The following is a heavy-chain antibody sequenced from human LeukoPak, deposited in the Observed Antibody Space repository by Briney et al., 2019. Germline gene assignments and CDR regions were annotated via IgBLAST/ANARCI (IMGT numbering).Heavy chain of an antibody. V-gene: IGHV1-18*01. D-gene: IGHD4-17*01. J-gene: IGHJ4*02. CDR2: ISAYNGNT. CDR1: GYTFTSYG. CDR3: ARDLAYGDYEYYFDY. Sequence: GESLKISCKASGYTFTSYGISWVRQAPEQGLEWMGWISAYNGNTNYAQKLQGRVTMTTDTSTSTAYMELRSLRSDDTAVYYCARDLAYGDYEYYFDYWGQGTLVTVS.